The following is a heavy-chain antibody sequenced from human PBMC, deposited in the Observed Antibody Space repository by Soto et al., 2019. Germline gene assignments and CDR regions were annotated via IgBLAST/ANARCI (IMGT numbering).Heavy chain of an antibody. D-gene: IGHD3-10*01. J-gene: IGHJ3*02. CDR1: GYKFSSYW. V-gene: IGHV5-51*01. CDR3: ARRKGVGQAFDI. Sequence: PGESLKISCQGSGYKFSSYWIGWVRQMPGKGLEWMGIIYPGDSDTTYSPSFQGHVTISVDKSINTAYVQWSSLKASDGATYYCARRKGVGQAFDIWGQGTLVTVSS. CDR2: IYPGDSDT.